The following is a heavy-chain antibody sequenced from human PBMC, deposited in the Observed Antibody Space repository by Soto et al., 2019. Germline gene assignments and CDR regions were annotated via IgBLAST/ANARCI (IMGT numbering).Heavy chain of an antibody. CDR2: IRSKGNNYAT. D-gene: IGHD3-3*01. Sequence: GGSMRLSCAASGVTFSGSAMHWVRQANGKGLERVGRIRSKGNNYATAYGASLKGRFTISRDDSKNTAYLQMNSLNTEDTAVYYCSRQASDFWSGKPQYYMDVWGKGTTVTVSS. J-gene: IGHJ6*03. CDR3: SRQASDFWSGKPQYYMDV. V-gene: IGHV3-73*01. CDR1: GVTFSGSA.